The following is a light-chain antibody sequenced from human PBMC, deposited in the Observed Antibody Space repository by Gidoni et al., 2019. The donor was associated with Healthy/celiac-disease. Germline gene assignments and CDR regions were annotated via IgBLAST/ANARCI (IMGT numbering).Light chain of an antibody. CDR1: QSVSSN. J-gene: IGKJ2*04. Sequence: EIVMTQSPATLSVSPGERATLSCRASQSVSSNLAWYQQKPGQAPRLLIYGASTRATGIPARFSGSGSGTEFTLPISSLQSEDFAVYYCQQYNNWPPGSSFGQGTKLEIK. CDR3: QQYNNWPPGSS. CDR2: GAS. V-gene: IGKV3-15*01.